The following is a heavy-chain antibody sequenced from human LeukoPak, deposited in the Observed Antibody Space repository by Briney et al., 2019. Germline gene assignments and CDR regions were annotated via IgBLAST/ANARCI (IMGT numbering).Heavy chain of an antibody. CDR3: AKTGGGNFFDY. J-gene: IGHJ4*02. CDR1: GFTFSTYD. Sequence: RRSLRLSCAASGFTFSTYDMHWVRQDPGKGLEWLSYISSSSSTIYYADSVKGRFTISRDNPKNTLYLQMNSLRVEDTAMYYCAKTGGGNFFDYWGQGTLVTVSS. D-gene: IGHD2-15*01. V-gene: IGHV3-48*01. CDR2: ISSSSSTI.